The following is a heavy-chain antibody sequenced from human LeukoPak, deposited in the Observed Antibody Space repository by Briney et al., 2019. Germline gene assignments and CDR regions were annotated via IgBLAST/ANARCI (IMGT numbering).Heavy chain of an antibody. Sequence: PSETLSLTCTVSGGSISSSSYYWGWIRQPPGKGLEWIGSIYYSGSTYYNPSLKSRVTISVDTSKNQFSLKLSSVTAADTAVYYCARVLGPSRDYGDYVWYFDLWGRGTLVTVSS. CDR2: IYYSGST. CDR1: GGSISSSSYY. J-gene: IGHJ2*01. D-gene: IGHD4-17*01. V-gene: IGHV4-39*07. CDR3: ARVLGPSRDYGDYVWYFDL.